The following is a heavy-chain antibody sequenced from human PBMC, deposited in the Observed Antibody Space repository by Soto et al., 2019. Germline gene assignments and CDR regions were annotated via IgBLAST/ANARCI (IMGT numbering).Heavy chain of an antibody. D-gene: IGHD1-20*01. CDR3: ATGYNACPR. J-gene: IGHJ4*02. Sequence: EVQLVESGGGLVEPGGTLRLSCAASGFTFSDAWLTWVRQAPGKGLDWVGRIKTKSTGGTTDYAAPVKGRFTISRDDSKNTLYLQMNSLKSEDTAVYYCATGYNACPRWGQGTLVTVSS. CDR1: GFTFSDAW. V-gene: IGHV3-15*01. CDR2: IKTKSTGGTT.